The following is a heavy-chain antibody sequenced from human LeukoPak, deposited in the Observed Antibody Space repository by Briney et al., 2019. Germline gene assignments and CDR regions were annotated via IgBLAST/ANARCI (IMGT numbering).Heavy chain of an antibody. CDR3: VTFPAAGYSDVFDL. V-gene: IGHV3-23*01. J-gene: IGHJ3*01. Sequence: GGSLRLSCVASGFTFSSYAMSWVRQAPGKGLEWVSAISGSGGSTYYADSVKGRFTISRDNSKNTLYLQMNSLRAEDTALYYCVTFPAAGYSDVFDLWGQGTMVTVSS. CDR2: ISGSGGST. D-gene: IGHD3-22*01. CDR1: GFTFSSYA.